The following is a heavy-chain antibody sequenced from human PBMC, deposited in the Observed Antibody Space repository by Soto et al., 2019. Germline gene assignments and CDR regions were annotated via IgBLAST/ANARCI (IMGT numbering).Heavy chain of an antibody. CDR3: ARSGVGDSSGIDY. Sequence: SCKASGGTFSNYVVNWVRQAPGQGLEWMGRIIPISGAANYAQKFQGRVTMTRDTSTSTVYMELSSLRSEDTAVYYCARSGVGDSSGIDYWGQGTLVTVS. J-gene: IGHJ4*02. V-gene: IGHV1-69*05. CDR2: IIPISGAA. D-gene: IGHD3-22*01. CDR1: GGTFSNYV.